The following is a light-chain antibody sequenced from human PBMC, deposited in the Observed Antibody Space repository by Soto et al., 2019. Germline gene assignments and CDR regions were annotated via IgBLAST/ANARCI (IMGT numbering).Light chain of an antibody. Sequence: EIVLSQSPGTLSLSPGERATLSCRASQSVSSDLAWYQQKPGQPPRLLIYRTSTRATGIPARFSGSGSGTEFTLTISSMQSEDFAVYYCQQYYNWLTFGGGTKVAIK. V-gene: IGKV3-15*01. CDR3: QQYYNWLT. CDR1: QSVSSD. J-gene: IGKJ4*01. CDR2: RTS.